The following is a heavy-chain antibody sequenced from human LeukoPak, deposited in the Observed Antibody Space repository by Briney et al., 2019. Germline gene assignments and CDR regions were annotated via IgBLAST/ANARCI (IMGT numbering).Heavy chain of an antibody. CDR2: TSFDESNR. CDR1: GFTFRTFA. J-gene: IGHJ4*02. Sequence: GRSRRLSCAASGFTFRTFAIHWVRQAPGKGLEWVALTSFDESNRGYADSVKGRFTISRDNSKNTLYLQMNSLTVEDTAVYYCARDLPPLDYWGQGTLVTVSS. V-gene: IGHV3-30-3*01. CDR3: ARDLPPLDY.